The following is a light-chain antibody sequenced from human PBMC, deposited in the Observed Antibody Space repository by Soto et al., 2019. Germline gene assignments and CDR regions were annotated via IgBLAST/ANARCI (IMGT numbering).Light chain of an antibody. CDR2: DVS. CDR3: SSSTSSSTVV. CDR1: SNDVGGYNY. V-gene: IGLV2-14*01. Sequence: QSALTQPASVSGAPGQSITISCTGTSNDVGGYNYVSWYQQHPGKAPKLMIYDVSARPSGVSNRFSGSKSDNTASLTISGLQAEDEADYYCSSSTSSSTVVFGGGTKLTVL. J-gene: IGLJ2*01.